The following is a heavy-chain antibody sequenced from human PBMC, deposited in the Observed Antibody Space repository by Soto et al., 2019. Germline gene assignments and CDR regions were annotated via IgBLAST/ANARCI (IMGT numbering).Heavy chain of an antibody. Sequence: QVQLQESGPGLVKPSETLSLTCAVSSDSVSNNNWWGWVRQPPGKGLEWIGEVYRTGSTNYNPSLKSPLAVTMDKSKILFSLRLFFVTAADTAVYYCARVNLAAAGEFDYWGEGALVTVSS. CDR2: VYRTGST. J-gene: IGHJ4*02. V-gene: IGHV4-4*02. CDR1: SDSVSNNNW. D-gene: IGHD6-13*01. CDR3: ARVNLAAAGEFDY.